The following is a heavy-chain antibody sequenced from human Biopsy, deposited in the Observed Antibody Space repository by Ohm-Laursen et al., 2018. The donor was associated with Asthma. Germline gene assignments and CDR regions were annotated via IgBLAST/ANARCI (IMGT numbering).Heavy chain of an antibody. J-gene: IGHJ4*02. CDR1: GFIFDDYI. Sequence: SLRLSCSATGFIFDDYIVHWVRQAPGKGLEWVSHITWDSATTVYADSVKGRFTVSRDNAKNSVYLQMNSLRVEDTAMYYCAKDLYGSGSYILIAWGQGTLVTVSS. CDR3: AKDLYGSGSYILIA. V-gene: IGHV3-9*01. D-gene: IGHD3-10*01. CDR2: ITWDSATT.